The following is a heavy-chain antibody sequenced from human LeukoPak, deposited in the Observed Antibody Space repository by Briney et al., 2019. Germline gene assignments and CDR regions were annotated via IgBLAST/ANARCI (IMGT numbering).Heavy chain of an antibody. CDR3: ARGFPPYDYVWGSYRLYYFDY. D-gene: IGHD3-16*02. V-gene: IGHV4-34*01. Sequence: PSETLSLTCAVYGGSFSGYYWSWIRQPPGKGLEWIGEINHSGSTNYNPSLKSRVTISVDTSKNQFSLKLSSVTAADTAVYHCARGFPPYDYVWGSYRLYYFDYWGQGTLVTVSS. CDR1: GGSFSGYY. CDR2: INHSGST. J-gene: IGHJ4*02.